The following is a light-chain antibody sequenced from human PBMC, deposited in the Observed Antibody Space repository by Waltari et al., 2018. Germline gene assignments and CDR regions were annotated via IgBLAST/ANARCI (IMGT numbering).Light chain of an antibody. CDR3: QQLNSYPIT. V-gene: IGKV1-9*01. CDR2: AAS. Sequence: DIQLTQSPSFLSASVGDRVTTTCRASQGISSYLTWYQQKPGKARKIRICAASTLQSGVPSRFSGSGSGTEFTLTISSLQPEDFATYYCQQLNSYPITFGPGTRLEIK. J-gene: IGKJ5*01. CDR1: QGISSY.